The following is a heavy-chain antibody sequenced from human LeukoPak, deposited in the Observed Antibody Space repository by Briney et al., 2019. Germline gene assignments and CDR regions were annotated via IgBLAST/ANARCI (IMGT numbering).Heavy chain of an antibody. D-gene: IGHD3-16*01. J-gene: IGHJ4*02. CDR2: IYSGGST. Sequence: GGSLRLSCAASGFTFSSYAMSWVRQAPGKGLEWVSVIYSGGSTYYADSVRGRFTISRDNSKNTLYLQMNSLRAEDTAVYYCARIGGGYYFDYWGQGTLVTVSS. CDR3: ARIGGGYYFDY. V-gene: IGHV3-53*01. CDR1: GFTFSSYA.